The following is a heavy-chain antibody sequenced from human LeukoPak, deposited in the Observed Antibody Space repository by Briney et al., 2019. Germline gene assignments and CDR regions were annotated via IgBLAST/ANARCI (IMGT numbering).Heavy chain of an antibody. CDR1: GFTFSSYA. D-gene: IGHD3-22*01. J-gene: IGHJ4*02. V-gene: IGHV3-23*01. CDR3: AKSHYYDSSGYYRWDYFDY. Sequence: PGGSLRLSCAASGFTFSSYAMSWVRQAPGKGLEWVSAISGSGGSTYYADSVKGRFTISRDNSKNTLYLQMNSLRAEDTAVYYCAKSHYYDSSGYYRWDYFDYWGQGTLVTVSS. CDR2: ISGSGGST.